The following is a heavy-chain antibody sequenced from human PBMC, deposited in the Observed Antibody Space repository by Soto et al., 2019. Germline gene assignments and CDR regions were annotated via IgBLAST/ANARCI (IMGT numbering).Heavy chain of an antibody. D-gene: IGHD1-1*01. V-gene: IGHV3-23*01. CDR3: TRDLNYKLDN. J-gene: IGHJ4*02. Sequence: WGSMRLSCASCGFTLSSYAMSWVRQGPGKGLEWVSGISGSGGSTYYADSVKGRLTISRDNSKNTLYLQMNSLRADDTAVYYCTRDLNYKLDNWGQGSLVTVSS. CDR1: GFTLSSYA. CDR2: ISGSGGST.